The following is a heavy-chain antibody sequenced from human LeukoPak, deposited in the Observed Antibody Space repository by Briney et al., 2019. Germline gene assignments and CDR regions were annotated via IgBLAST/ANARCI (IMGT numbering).Heavy chain of an antibody. CDR3: ARGIPKWLLKAYYFDY. Sequence: SETLSLTCAVYGGSFSGYYWSWIRQPPGKGLEWIGEINHRGSTNYNPSLKSRVTISVDTSENQFSLKLSSVTAADTAVYYCARGIPKWLLKAYYFDYWGQGTLVTVSS. CDR2: INHRGST. V-gene: IGHV4-34*01. J-gene: IGHJ4*02. CDR1: GGSFSGYY. D-gene: IGHD3-22*01.